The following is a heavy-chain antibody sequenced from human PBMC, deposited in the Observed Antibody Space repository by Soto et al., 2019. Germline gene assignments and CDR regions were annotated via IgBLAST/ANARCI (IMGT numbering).Heavy chain of an antibody. CDR1: GGSISSGGDY. J-gene: IGHJ4*02. V-gene: IGHV4-31*03. CDR2: IHYSGSA. Sequence: SETLSLTCTVSGGSISSGGDYWSWIRQHPGKGLEWIGFIHYSGSAYNNPSLQSRVTISLDTSKNQFSLKLSSVTAADTAVYYCARSGHYDSSDYYKFFDYWGQGTQVTVSS. CDR3: ARSGHYDSSDYYKFFDY. D-gene: IGHD3-22*01.